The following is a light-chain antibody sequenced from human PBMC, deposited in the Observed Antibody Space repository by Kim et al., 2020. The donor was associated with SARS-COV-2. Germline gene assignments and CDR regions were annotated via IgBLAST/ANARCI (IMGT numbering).Light chain of an antibody. V-gene: IGKV3-11*01. Sequence: SSGERVTLSCKASQVVDCSLAWYHQKPGQTPRLLIYDASNRATGIPARFSGSGSGTDFTLTVSSLEPEDFAVYYCQQRSNWPLVTFGGGTKVDIK. J-gene: IGKJ4*01. CDR1: QVVDCS. CDR3: QQRSNWPLVT. CDR2: DAS.